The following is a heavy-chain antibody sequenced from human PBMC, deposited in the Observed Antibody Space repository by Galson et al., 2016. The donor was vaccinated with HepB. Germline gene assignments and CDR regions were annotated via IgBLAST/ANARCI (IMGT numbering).Heavy chain of an antibody. CDR2: LYSSSGTT. D-gene: IGHD1-26*01. CDR1: GGSTSGYY. V-gene: IGHV4-59*01. J-gene: IGHJ6*03. CDR3: ARDYCNSPWSMDV. Sequence: SETLSLTCTVSGGSTSGYYWAWIRQSPGKGLERIGYLYSSSGTTHYNPSLGGRVTISLDTSKNQVSLRPISVTAADTAVYYCARDYCNSPWSMDVWGKGTAVTVSS.